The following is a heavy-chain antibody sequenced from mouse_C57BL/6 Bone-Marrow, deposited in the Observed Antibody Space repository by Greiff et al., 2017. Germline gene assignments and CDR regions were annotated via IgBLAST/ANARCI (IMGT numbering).Heavy chain of an antibody. V-gene: IGHV1-64*01. CDR1: GYTFTSYW. J-gene: IGHJ4*01. Sequence: VQLQQPGAELVKPGASVKLSCKASGYTFTSYWMHWVKQRPGQGLEWIGMIHPNSGSTNYNEKFKSKATLTVDKSSSTAYMQLSSLTSEDSAVYYCARWRRDAYAMDYWGQGTSVTVSS. CDR3: ARWRRDAYAMDY. D-gene: IGHD3-1*01. CDR2: IHPNSGST.